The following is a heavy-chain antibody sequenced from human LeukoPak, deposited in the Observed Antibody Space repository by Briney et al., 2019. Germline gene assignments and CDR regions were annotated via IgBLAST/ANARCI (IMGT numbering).Heavy chain of an antibody. V-gene: IGHV3-23*01. D-gene: IGHD1-1*01. CDR1: GLSFNTYA. Sequence: GGSLRLSRAASGLSFNTYAMSWVRQAPGKGLEWVSTIRGRGDSPYYPDSVQGRFSISSDNSKNTLFLHMNSLRAEDTAVYFCAREPGYTIYYTDDWNQGNLVTVSS. CDR3: AREPGYTIYYTDD. CDR2: IRGRGDSP. J-gene: IGHJ4*02.